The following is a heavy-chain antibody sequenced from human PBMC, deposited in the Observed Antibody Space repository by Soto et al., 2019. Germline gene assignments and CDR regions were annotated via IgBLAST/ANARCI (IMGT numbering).Heavy chain of an antibody. CDR3: ARVPRRYCSGGSCYSARNFDY. CDR2: IYHSGSS. Sequence: SETLSLTCTVSGGSISSDDYYWSWIRQPPGKGLEWIGYIYHSGSSYYNPSLKSRVTISIDTSKNQLSLKLTSVTAADTAVYYCARVPRRYCSGGSCYSARNFDYWGQGTLVT. J-gene: IGHJ4*02. CDR1: GGSISSDDYY. V-gene: IGHV4-30-4*01. D-gene: IGHD2-15*01.